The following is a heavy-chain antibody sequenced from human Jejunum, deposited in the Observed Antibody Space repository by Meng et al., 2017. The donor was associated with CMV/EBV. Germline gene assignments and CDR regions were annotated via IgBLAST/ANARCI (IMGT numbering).Heavy chain of an antibody. CDR3: ANQMPWNYYYGMDL. Sequence: EFSFSSHNMNWVRQAPGKGLEWVASISTTSTYTYYADPVKGRFTISRDNAKNSLYLQMNSLRVEDTAVYYCANQMPWNYYYGMDLWGQGTTVTVSS. J-gene: IGHJ6*02. V-gene: IGHV3-21*01. CDR2: ISTTSTYT. D-gene: IGHD2-2*01. CDR1: EFSFSSHN.